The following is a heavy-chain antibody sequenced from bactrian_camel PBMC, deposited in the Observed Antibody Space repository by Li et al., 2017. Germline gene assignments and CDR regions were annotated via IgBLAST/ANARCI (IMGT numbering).Heavy chain of an antibody. Sequence: VQLVESGGGSVQAGGSLNLSCVATGYGYSRYCMAWFRQGPGEEREGVAGIESDGSTSYADSVKGRFTVSQDSAKNILYLQMNSLKPEDTAMYYCAAREKMGMIPTPLEVREYDYWGQGTQVTVS. D-gene: IGHD3*01. V-gene: IGHV3S6*01. J-gene: IGHJ4*01. CDR3: AAREKMGMIPTPLEVREYDY. CDR1: GYGYSRYC. CDR2: IESDGST.